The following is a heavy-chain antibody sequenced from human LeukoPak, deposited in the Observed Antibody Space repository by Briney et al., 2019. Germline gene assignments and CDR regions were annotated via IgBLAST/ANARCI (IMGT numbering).Heavy chain of an antibody. J-gene: IGHJ5*02. D-gene: IGHD3-22*01. CDR1: GGTFSSYA. CDR3: ATDITMMNKWRWWFDP. CDR2: IIPIFGTA. Sequence: SVKVSCKASGGTFSSYAISWVRQAPGQGLEWMGGIIPIFGTANYAQKFQGRVTITTDESTSTAYMELSSLRSEDTAVYYCATDITMMNKWRWWFDPWGQGTLVTVSS. V-gene: IGHV1-69*05.